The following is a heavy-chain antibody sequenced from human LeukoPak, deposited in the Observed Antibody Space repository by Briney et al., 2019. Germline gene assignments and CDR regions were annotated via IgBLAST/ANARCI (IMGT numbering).Heavy chain of an antibody. J-gene: IGHJ4*02. CDR2: IYHNGNT. V-gene: IGHV4-61*08. Sequence: SENLSLTCSVSGGSITISGFYWSWIRQPPGKGLEWIGYIYHNGNTNFNPSLKSRVTISVDTSGNQFSLKLSSVTAADTAVYYCARDRGDFWSGYSQFDYWGQGALVTVSS. CDR3: ARDRGDFWSGYSQFDY. D-gene: IGHD3-3*01. CDR1: GGSITISGFY.